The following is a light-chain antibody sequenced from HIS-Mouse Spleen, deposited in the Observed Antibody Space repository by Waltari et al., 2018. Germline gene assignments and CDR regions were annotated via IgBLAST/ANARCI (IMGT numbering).Light chain of an antibody. CDR2: DAS. Sequence: SYVLTQPPSVSVAPGKTARITCGVNNIGSKSVHWNQQKPGQAPVLVVDDASDRPPGIPERFSGSNSGNTATLTISRVEAGDEADYYCQVWDSSSDHVVFGGGTKLTVL. V-gene: IGLV3-21*03. CDR3: QVWDSSSDHVV. CDR1: NIGSKS. J-gene: IGLJ2*01.